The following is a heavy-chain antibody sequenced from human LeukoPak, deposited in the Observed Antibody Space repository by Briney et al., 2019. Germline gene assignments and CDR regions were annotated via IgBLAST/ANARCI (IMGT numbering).Heavy chain of an antibody. CDR1: GFTFDDYA. V-gene: IGHV3-9*03. Sequence: PGRSLRLSCAASGFTFDDYAMHWVRQAPGKGLEWVSGISWNSGSIGYADSVKGRFTISRGNAKNSLYLQMNSLRAEDMALYYCAKVWGGQNMGGPFDYGAREPLVTVSS. J-gene: IGHJ4*02. D-gene: IGHD3-16*01. CDR2: ISWNSGSI. CDR3: AKVWGGQNMGGPFDY.